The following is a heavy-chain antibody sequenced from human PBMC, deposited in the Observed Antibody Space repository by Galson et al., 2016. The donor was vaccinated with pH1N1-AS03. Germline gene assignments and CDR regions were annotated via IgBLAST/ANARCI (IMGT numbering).Heavy chain of an antibody. CDR2: ISPQNGNT. CDR1: GYTFSNFG. V-gene: IGHV1-18*04. J-gene: IGHJ5*02. D-gene: IGHD2-15*01. CDR3: ARAAPFDP. Sequence: SVKVSCKASGYTFSNFGMSWVRQAPGQGLECTGWISPQNGNTQYAQRLEGRVTMTTDTSTSTAYMELWSLTYDDTAVYYCARAAPFDPWGQGTLVIVSS.